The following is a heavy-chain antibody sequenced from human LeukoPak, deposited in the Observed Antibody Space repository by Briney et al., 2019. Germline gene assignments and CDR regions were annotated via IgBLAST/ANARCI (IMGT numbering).Heavy chain of an antibody. D-gene: IGHD2-21*02. CDR2: IKQDGSEK. V-gene: IGHV3-7*03. J-gene: IGHJ4*02. CDR3: ARARVVTKWIDY. Sequence: GGSLRLSCAASGFTFSTYWVSWVRQAPGKGLEWVANIKQDGSEKYYVDSVKGRFTISRDNAKKSLYLQLNSLRAEDTAVYYCARARVVTKWIDYWGQGTLVTVSS. CDR1: GFTFSTYW.